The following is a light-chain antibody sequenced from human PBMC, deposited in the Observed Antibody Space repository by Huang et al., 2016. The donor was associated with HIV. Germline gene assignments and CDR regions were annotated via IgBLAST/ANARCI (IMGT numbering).Light chain of an antibody. CDR2: GAS. V-gene: IGKV3-15*01. CDR1: QSVRSN. CDR3: QQYNNWPHT. Sequence: EIVMTQSPATLSVSPGGRSTLSCRASQSVRSNLACYQQKPGQAPRLLIYGASTRATGIPARFSGSGSGTEFTLTISSLQSEDFAVYYCQQYNNWPHTFGQGTKLEIK. J-gene: IGKJ2*01.